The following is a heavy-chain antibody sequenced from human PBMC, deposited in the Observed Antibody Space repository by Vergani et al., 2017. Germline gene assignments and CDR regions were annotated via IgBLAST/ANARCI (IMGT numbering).Heavy chain of an antibody. CDR2: IIPIFGTA. CDR3: ARDPSLTITISTAAP. Sequence: QVQLVQSGAEVKKPGSSVKVSCKASGGTFSSYAISWVRQAPGQGLGGMGRIIPIFGTANYAQKFQGRVTLTADESTSTAYMELSSLRSEDTAVYYCARDPSLTITISTAAPWGQGTLVTVSS. CDR1: GGTFSSYA. V-gene: IGHV1-69*13. D-gene: IGHD3-10*01. J-gene: IGHJ5*02.